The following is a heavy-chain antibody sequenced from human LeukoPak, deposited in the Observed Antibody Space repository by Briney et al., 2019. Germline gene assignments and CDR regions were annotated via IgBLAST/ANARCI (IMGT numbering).Heavy chain of an antibody. CDR2: IYPGDSDT. Sequence: GESLKISCKGSGYSFTSYWIGWVRQMPGKGPEWMGIIYPGDSDTTYSPSFQGQVTISADKSISTAYLQWSSLKASDTAMCYCARLRWGVYGDSRPFDYWGQGTLVTVSS. V-gene: IGHV5-51*01. CDR1: GYSFTSYW. D-gene: IGHD4-17*01. J-gene: IGHJ4*02. CDR3: ARLRWGVYGDSRPFDY.